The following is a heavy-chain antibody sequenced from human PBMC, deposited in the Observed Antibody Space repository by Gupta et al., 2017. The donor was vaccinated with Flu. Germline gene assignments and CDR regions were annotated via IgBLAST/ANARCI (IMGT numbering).Heavy chain of an antibody. D-gene: IGHD3-3*01. CDR2: SSPYNGNT. Sequence: QVHLLQSGVEVKKPGASVKVSCKASGYTFNTCIINWVRQAPGQGLEWMGWSSPYNGNTNYAQEFQGRVTMTTDTSTTTAYMELRSLRSDDTAIYYCARGFDFWSGNPTLPKDGPYYYYMDVWSKGTTVTVSS. CDR3: ARGFDFWSGNPTLPKDGPYYYYMDV. V-gene: IGHV1-18*01. CDR1: GYTFNTCI. J-gene: IGHJ6*03.